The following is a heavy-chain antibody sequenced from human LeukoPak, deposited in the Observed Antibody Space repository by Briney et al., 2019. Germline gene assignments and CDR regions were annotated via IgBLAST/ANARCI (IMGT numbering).Heavy chain of an antibody. Sequence: GGSLRLSCAASGFTLSTYEMNWVRRAPGKGLEGVSYISSSSKTIYYADSVKGRFTISRDNAENSLYVQMNSLRAEDTAVYYCARDAYCSGGSCLFISPFDYWGQGTLSPSPQ. CDR3: ARDAYCSGGSCLFISPFDY. CDR2: ISSSSKTI. J-gene: IGHJ4*02. CDR1: GFTLSTYE. V-gene: IGHV3-48*03. D-gene: IGHD2-15*01.